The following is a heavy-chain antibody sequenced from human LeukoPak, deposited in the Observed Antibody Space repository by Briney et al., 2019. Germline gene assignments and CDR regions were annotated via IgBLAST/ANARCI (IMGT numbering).Heavy chain of an antibody. CDR3: ARDRYSSSWYPTPGWFDP. Sequence: GGSLRLSCAASGFTFSSYGMHWVRQAPGKGLEWVAVIWYDGSNKYYADSVKGRFTISRDNSKNTLYLQMNSLRAEDTAVYYCARDRYSSSWYPTPGWFDPWGQGTLVTVSS. V-gene: IGHV3-33*01. D-gene: IGHD6-13*01. J-gene: IGHJ5*02. CDR1: GFTFSSYG. CDR2: IWYDGSNK.